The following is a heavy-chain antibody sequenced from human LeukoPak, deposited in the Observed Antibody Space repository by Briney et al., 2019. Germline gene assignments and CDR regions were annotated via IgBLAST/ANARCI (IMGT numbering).Heavy chain of an antibody. V-gene: IGHV3-30-3*01. CDR3: ARRFCSGGSCYFDY. CDR2: ISYDGSNK. Sequence: VHLVDSGGGVVQPVRSLGLSCAASGFTFSSYAMHWVRQAPGKWLEWVAVISYDGSNKYYADSVKGRFTISRDNSKNTLYLQMNSLRAEDTAVYYCARRFCSGGSCYFDYWGQGTLVTVSS. CDR1: GFTFSSYA. D-gene: IGHD2-15*01. J-gene: IGHJ4*02.